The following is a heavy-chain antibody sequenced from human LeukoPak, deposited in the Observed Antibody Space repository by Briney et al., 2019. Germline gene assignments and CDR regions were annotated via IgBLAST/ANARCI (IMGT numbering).Heavy chain of an antibody. J-gene: IGHJ4*02. CDR3: VKVRLGIRAAAALYYFDY. CDR2: ISSNGGST. V-gene: IGHV3-64D*09. Sequence: GGSLRLSCSASGFTFSSYAMHWVRQAPGKGLEYVSAISSNGGSTYYADSVKGRFTISRDNSKNTLYLQMSSLRAEDTAVYYCVKVRLGIRAAAALYYFDYWGQGTLVTVSS. CDR1: GFTFSSYA. D-gene: IGHD6-13*01.